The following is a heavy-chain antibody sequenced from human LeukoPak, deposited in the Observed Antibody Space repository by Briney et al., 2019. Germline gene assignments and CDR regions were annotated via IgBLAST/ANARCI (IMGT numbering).Heavy chain of an antibody. CDR1: GFTVSSNY. V-gene: IGHV3-66*01. J-gene: IGHJ4*02. Sequence: GGSLRLSCAASGFTVSSNYMSWVRQAPGKGLEWVSFIYSGANTYYTDSVKGRFTISRDNSKNTLYLQMNSLRAEDTAVYYCARDNYGSGSYYPFEYWGQGTLVTVSS. CDR3: ARDNYGSGSYYPFEY. D-gene: IGHD3-10*01. CDR2: IYSGANT.